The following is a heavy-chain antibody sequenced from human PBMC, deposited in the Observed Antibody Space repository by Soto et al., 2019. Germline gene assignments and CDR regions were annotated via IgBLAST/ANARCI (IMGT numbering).Heavy chain of an antibody. D-gene: IGHD1-1*01. CDR2: IIPIFGTE. J-gene: IGHJ4*02. Sequence: QVQLVQSGAEVKKPGSSVKVSCKASGGTFSSYAISWVRQAPGQGLGWVGGIIPIFGTENYAQKSQGRVTITADESTSTAYMELSSLRSEDTAVYYCARDSPLTTGTILSWGQGTLVTVSS. V-gene: IGHV1-69*01. CDR1: GGTFSSYA. CDR3: ARDSPLTTGTILS.